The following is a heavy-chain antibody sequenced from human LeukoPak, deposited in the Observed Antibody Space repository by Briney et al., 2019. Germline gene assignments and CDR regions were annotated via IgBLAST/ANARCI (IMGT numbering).Heavy chain of an antibody. CDR1: GFTVSNNY. V-gene: IGHV3-66*02. Sequence: PGGPLRLSCAASGFTVSNNYMSWVRQAPGKGLEWVSVIYSGDNTYYVESVKGRFTISRDNSKNTLFLQMNHLRAEDTAVYYCAGRRVLDASFDYWGQGTLVTVSS. D-gene: IGHD3-16*01. CDR3: AGRRVLDASFDY. CDR2: IYSGDNT. J-gene: IGHJ4*02.